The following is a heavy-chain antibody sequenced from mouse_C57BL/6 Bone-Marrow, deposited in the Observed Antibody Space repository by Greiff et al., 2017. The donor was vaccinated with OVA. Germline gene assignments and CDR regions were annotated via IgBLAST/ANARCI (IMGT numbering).Heavy chain of an antibody. CDR2: IYPGDGDT. J-gene: IGHJ2*01. CDR3: ARGVTTVVAGGDFDY. Sequence: VKLMESGAELVKPGASVKISCKASGYAFSSYWMNWVKQRPGKGLEWIGQIYPGDGDTNYNGKFKGKATLTADKSSSTAYMQLSSLTSEDSAVYFCARGVTTVVAGGDFDYWGQGTTLTVSS. D-gene: IGHD1-1*01. V-gene: IGHV1-80*01. CDR1: GYAFSSYW.